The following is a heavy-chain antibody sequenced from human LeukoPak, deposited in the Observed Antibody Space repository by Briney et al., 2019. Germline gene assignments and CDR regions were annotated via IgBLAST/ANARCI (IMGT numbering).Heavy chain of an antibody. CDR2: ISSDGSST. V-gene: IGHV3-74*03. CDR3: ARDQRVTGRPDIDY. Sequence: PGGSLRLSCAASGFTFRNHWMHWVRQTPGKGLVWVSRISSDGSSTTYADSVRGRFTIPRDNAKNTLYLQMNNLRAEDTAMYYCARDQRVTGRPDIDYWGQGTLVIVSS. CDR1: GFTFRNHW. D-gene: IGHD6-6*01. J-gene: IGHJ4*02.